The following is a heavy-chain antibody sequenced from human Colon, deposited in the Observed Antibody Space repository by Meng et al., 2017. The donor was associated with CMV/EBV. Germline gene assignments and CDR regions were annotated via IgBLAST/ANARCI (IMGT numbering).Heavy chain of an antibody. CDR2: ISPTGIYI. CDR1: GFTFSTYS. CDR3: ARGALVEPTPIPNAFDV. Sequence: GESLKLSCAASGFTFSTYSMNWVRQAPGKGLEWVSSISPTGIYIYYTDSVKGRFTISRDNAANSLYLQMNSLRDEDTAVYYCARGALVEPTPIPNAFDVWGQGTMVTVSS. D-gene: IGHD2-2*02. J-gene: IGHJ3*01. V-gene: IGHV3-21*01.